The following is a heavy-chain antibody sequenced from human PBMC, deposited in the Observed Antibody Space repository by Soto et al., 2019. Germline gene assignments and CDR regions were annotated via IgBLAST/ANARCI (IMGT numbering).Heavy chain of an antibody. J-gene: IGHJ4*02. V-gene: IGHV4-4*02. CDR2: IYHTGST. D-gene: IGHD2-15*01. Sequence: QVQLQESGPRLVKPSGTLSLTCAVSGASISSTNWWTWVRQPPGKGLEWIGEIYHTGSTKYNPSLXSXVXIXXDKSNTQCPPNRSSVTAAHTAVYYCAALPPRIVVVVLPIPTWGQGTLVTVSS. CDR3: AALPPRIVVVVLPIPT. CDR1: GASISSTNW.